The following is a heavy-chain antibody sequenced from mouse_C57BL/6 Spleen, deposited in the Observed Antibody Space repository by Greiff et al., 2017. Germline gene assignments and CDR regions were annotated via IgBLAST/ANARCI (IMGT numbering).Heavy chain of an antibody. Sequence: EVQVVESGPGLVKPSQSLSLTCSVTGYSITSGYYWNWIRQFPGNKLEWMGYISYDGSNNYNPSLKNRISITRDTSKNQFFLKLNSVTTEDTATYYCAREDSSYFDYWGQGTTLTVSS. V-gene: IGHV3-6*01. CDR2: ISYDGSN. J-gene: IGHJ2*01. CDR1: GYSITSGYY. CDR3: AREDSSYFDY. D-gene: IGHD1-1*01.